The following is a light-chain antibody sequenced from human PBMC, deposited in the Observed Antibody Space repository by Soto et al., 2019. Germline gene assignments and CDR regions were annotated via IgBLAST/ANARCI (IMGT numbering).Light chain of an antibody. CDR2: DAS. CDR3: QQYSQWPLYT. V-gene: IGKV3-15*01. CDR1: QSVNSD. Sequence: EIVLAQSPGTLSLSPGERVTLSCSASQSVNSDLAWYQQTPGQAPRPLIYDASTRAAGVPARFSGSGSGTEFTLTISSLQSEDFALYYCQQYSQWPLYTFGQGTKVDIK. J-gene: IGKJ2*01.